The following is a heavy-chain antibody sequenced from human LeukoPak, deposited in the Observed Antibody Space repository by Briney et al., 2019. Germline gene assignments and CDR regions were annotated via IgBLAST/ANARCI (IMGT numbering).Heavy chain of an antibody. J-gene: IGHJ4*02. CDR3: ASLLRIVPTTSVH. V-gene: IGHV3-7*01. CDR1: GFMFRKYW. Sequence: PGGSLRLSCAASGFMFRKYWMNWVRQAPGKGLEWVAHIKDDGNAQYYVDSVKGRFTISRDNAKESVDLQMDSLTVEDTAVYYCASLLRIVPTTSVHLGQGTVVTVSS. CDR2: IKDDGNAQ. D-gene: IGHD1-26*01.